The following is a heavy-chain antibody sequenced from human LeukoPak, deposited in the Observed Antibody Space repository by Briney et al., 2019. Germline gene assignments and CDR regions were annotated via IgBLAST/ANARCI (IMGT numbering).Heavy chain of an antibody. D-gene: IGHD2-15*01. CDR2: VNPNSGGT. CDR1: GYTFTGYY. Sequence: ASVKVSCKASGYTFTGYYMHWVRQAPGQGLEWMGWVNPNSGGTNYAQKFQGRVTMTRDTSISTAYMELSRLRSDDTAVYYCAREGYCSGGSCYGWFDPWGQGTLVTVSS. CDR3: AREGYCSGGSCYGWFDP. V-gene: IGHV1-2*02. J-gene: IGHJ5*02.